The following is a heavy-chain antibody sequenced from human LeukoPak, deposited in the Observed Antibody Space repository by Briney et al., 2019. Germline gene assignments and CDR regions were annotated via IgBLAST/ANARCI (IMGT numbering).Heavy chain of an antibody. V-gene: IGHV3-66*02. D-gene: IGHD3-22*01. Sequence: GGSLRLSCAASGFTVSTNYMRWVRQAQGKGLEWVSVIYSGGSTYYADSVKGRFTISRDNSKNMLYLQMNSLRADDTAVYYCARGSAYSHWGQGTLVTVSS. CDR3: ARGSAYSH. J-gene: IGHJ4*02. CDR2: IYSGGST. CDR1: GFTVSTNY.